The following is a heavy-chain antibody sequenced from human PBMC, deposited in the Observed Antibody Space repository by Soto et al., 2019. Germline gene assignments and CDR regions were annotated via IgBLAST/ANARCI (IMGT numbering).Heavy chain of an antibody. CDR1: GYTFTSYG. Sequence: GSVKVSCKASGYTFTSYGISWVRQAPGQGLEWMGWISAYNGNTNYAQKLQGRVTMTTDTSTSTAYMELRSLRSDDTAVYYCARDMSVYCSSTSCEGWFDPWGQGTLVTVSS. V-gene: IGHV1-18*01. CDR2: ISAYNGNT. J-gene: IGHJ5*02. D-gene: IGHD2-2*01. CDR3: ARDMSVYCSSTSCEGWFDP.